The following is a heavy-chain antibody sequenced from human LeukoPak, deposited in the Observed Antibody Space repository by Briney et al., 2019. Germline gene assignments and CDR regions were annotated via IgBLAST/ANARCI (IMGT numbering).Heavy chain of an antibody. CDR2: IDPSGSYT. D-gene: IGHD6-19*01. J-gene: IGHJ5*02. CDR1: VYSFTSYL. CDR3: PRLGYSSGWWSAP. V-gene: IGHV5-10-1*01. Sequence: GESLKISCKGSVYSFTSYLFSWGRDMGGKGLDGMGRIDPSGSYTNYSPAFQGYVTISADKSISTSYLQWSTLKPTDTPMYSCPRLGYSSGWWSAPSGPGTLVTASS.